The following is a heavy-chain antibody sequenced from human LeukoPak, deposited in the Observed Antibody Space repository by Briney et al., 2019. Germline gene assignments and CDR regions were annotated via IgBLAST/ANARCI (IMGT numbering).Heavy chain of an antibody. V-gene: IGHV3-11*06. CDR2: ISTRSSHT. Sequence: GGSLRLSCAASGFTFSDYYMSWIRQAPGKGLEWVSYISTRSSHTNYADSMKGRFTISRDNSKNTLYLQMNSLRTEDTAVYYCAKGPDTSGLYSLDYWGQGTLVTVSS. J-gene: IGHJ4*02. D-gene: IGHD3-22*01. CDR1: GFTFSDYY. CDR3: AKGPDTSGLYSLDY.